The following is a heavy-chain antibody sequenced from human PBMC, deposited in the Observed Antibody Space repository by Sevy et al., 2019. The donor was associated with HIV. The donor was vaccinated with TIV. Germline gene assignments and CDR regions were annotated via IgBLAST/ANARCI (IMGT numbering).Heavy chain of an antibody. D-gene: IGHD3-22*01. CDR3: ARVSVYYYDSSGYYTTGNAFDI. CDR1: GFTVGSNY. V-gene: IGHV3-53*01. Sequence: GGSLRLSCAASGFTVGSNYMSWVRQAPGKGLEWVSIIYSGVTTSYADSVKGRFTISSDNSKNTLYLQMNSLRAEDTAVYYCARVSVYYYDSSGYYTTGNAFDIWGQGTMVTVSS. J-gene: IGHJ3*02. CDR2: IYSGVTT.